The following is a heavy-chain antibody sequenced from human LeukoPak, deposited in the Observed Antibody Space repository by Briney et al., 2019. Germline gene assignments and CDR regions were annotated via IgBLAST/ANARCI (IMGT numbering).Heavy chain of an antibody. V-gene: IGHV1-2*02. CDR3: ARDLRGNSMFYDY. Sequence: ASVKVSCKASGYTFTADYIHWVRQAPGQGLEGMGWINPNSGDTHYPQKFQGRVTLTSDTSISTAYMELGRLSPDDTAMYFCARDLRGNSMFYDYWGQGTLVTVSS. CDR2: INPNSGDT. J-gene: IGHJ4*02. D-gene: IGHD3-10*02. CDR1: GYTFTADY.